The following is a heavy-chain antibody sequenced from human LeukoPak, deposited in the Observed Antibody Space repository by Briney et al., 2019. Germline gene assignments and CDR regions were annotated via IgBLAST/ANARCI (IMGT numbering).Heavy chain of an antibody. CDR2: INPNSGGT. V-gene: IGHV1-2*02. J-gene: IGHJ4*02. Sequence: SVKXXCKASGYTFTGYYMHWVRQAPGQGLEWMGWINPNSGGTNYAQKFQGRVTMTRDTSISTAYMELSSLRSEDTAVYYCXXSTXGDXVGGHYFDYWGQGTLVTVSS. D-gene: IGHD2-21*02. CDR3: XXSTXGDXVGGHYFDY. CDR1: GYTFTGYY.